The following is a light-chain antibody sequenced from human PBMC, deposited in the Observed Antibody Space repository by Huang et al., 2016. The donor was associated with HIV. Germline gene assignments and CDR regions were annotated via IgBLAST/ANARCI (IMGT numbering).Light chain of an antibody. Sequence: AIRITQSPSSLSASTGDRVTITGRASPGISSYLAWYQQEPGRDPRLLIYAASTLQSGVPSRVSGSGSGADFTLTISGLQSEDFATYYCQQYYTYPRTFGQGTKLEIK. CDR3: QQYYTYPRT. V-gene: IGKV1-8*01. CDR1: PGISSY. CDR2: AAS. J-gene: IGKJ1*01.